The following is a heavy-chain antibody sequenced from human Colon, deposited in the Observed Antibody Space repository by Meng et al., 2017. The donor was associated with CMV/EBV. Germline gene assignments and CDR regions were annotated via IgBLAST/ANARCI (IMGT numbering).Heavy chain of an antibody. Sequence: SETLSLTCTVSGDSIRSHYWSWIRQPPGKGLEWMGYIYYSGSATYSPSLRSRITISVDTSKNQFSLNLRSVTAADTAKYFCARGLGHASNNSHDSWGQGTLVTVSS. J-gene: IGHJ4*02. CDR1: GDSIRSHY. CDR2: IYYSGSA. CDR3: ARGLGHASNNSHDS. V-gene: IGHV4-59*11. D-gene: IGHD1-1*01.